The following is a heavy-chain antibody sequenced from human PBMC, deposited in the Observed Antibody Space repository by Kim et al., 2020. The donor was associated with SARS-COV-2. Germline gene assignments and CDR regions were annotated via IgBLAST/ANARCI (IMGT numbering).Heavy chain of an antibody. V-gene: IGHV1-3*01. J-gene: IGHJ5*02. CDR3: ARNHGSGSYYNFDP. D-gene: IGHD3-10*01. Sequence: SQKFQGRGTSTRETSASTAYMELSSLRSEDTAVYYCARNHGSGSYYNFDPWGQGTLVTVSS.